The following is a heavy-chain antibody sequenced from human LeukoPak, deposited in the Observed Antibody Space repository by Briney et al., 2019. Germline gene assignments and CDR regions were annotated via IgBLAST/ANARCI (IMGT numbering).Heavy chain of an antibody. CDR1: GGSISSYY. CDR3: ARDTGECSSTSCYTFFDY. J-gene: IGHJ4*02. Sequence: PSETLSLTCTVSGGSISSYYWSWIRQPPGKGLEWIGYIYYSGSTNYNPSLKSRVTISVDTSKNQFSLKLSSVTAADTAVYYCARDTGECSSTSCYTFFDYWGQGTLVTVSS. V-gene: IGHV4-59*01. D-gene: IGHD2-2*02. CDR2: IYYSGST.